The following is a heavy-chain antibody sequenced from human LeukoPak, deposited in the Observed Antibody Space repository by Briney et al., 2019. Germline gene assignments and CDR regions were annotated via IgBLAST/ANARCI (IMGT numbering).Heavy chain of an antibody. J-gene: IGHJ6*02. D-gene: IGHD1-1*01. Sequence: GGSLRLSCAASGFTFSSYTMNWVRQAPGKGLEWVSSISSSSSYIYYADSVKGRSTISRDNAKNSLYLQMNSLRAEDTAVYYCARDLNDEDYYYYYGVDVWGQGTTVTVSS. CDR2: ISSSSSYI. V-gene: IGHV3-21*01. CDR1: GFTFSSYT. CDR3: ARDLNDEDYYYYYGVDV.